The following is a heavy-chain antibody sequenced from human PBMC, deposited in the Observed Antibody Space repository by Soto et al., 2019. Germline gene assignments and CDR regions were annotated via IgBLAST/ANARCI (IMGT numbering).Heavy chain of an antibody. D-gene: IGHD2-2*01. Sequence: ASVKVSCKASGYTFTSYAMHWVRQAPGQRLEWMGWINAGNGNTKYSQKFQGRVTITRDTSASTAYMELSSLRSEDTAVYYCATPPAVGYCSSTSCPLDYWGQGTLVTVSS. CDR3: ATPPAVGYCSSTSCPLDY. J-gene: IGHJ4*02. CDR2: INAGNGNT. CDR1: GYTFTSYA. V-gene: IGHV1-3*01.